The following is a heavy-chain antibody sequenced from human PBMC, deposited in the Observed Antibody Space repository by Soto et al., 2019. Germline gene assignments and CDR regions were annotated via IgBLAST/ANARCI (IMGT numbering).Heavy chain of an antibody. Sequence: QVQLVESGGGVVQPGRSLRLSCEVSGFMFSKYGMHWVRQAPGKGLEWVAIIWYDGSNDHYAASVEGRFTISKDNSKNTVYLEMDSLRVEDTAIYYCGRAGVAKWVDPWGQGTLVTVSS. J-gene: IGHJ5*02. D-gene: IGHD3-10*01. CDR3: GRAGVAKWVDP. V-gene: IGHV3-33*01. CDR2: IWYDGSND. CDR1: GFMFSKYG.